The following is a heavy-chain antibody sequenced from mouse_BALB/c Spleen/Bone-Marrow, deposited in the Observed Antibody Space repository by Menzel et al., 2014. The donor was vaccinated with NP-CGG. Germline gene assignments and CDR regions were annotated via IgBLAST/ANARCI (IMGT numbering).Heavy chain of an antibody. J-gene: IGHJ2*01. CDR3: ARGNYGNYVDYFDY. D-gene: IGHD2-1*01. Sequence: DVKLAESGGGLVQPGGSLKLSCAASGFTFSSYGMSWVRQTPDKRLELVASINSNGGSTYYPGSVKGRFTISRDNAKNTLSLQMSSLKSEDTAMYYCARGNYGNYVDYFDYWGQGTTLTVSS. CDR2: INSNGGST. CDR1: GFTFSSYG. V-gene: IGHV5-6-3*01.